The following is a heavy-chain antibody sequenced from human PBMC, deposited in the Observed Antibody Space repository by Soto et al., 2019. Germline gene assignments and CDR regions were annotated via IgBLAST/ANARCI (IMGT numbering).Heavy chain of an antibody. Sequence: GGSLRLSCAASGFTFSSYSMNWVRQAPGKGLEWVSSISSSSSYIYYADSVKGRFTISRDNAKNSLYLQMNSLRAEDTAVYYCARGTTGEFGNFDYWGQGTLVTVSS. J-gene: IGHJ4*02. CDR3: ARGTTGEFGNFDY. CDR1: GFTFSSYS. V-gene: IGHV3-21*01. D-gene: IGHD3-16*01. CDR2: ISSSSSYI.